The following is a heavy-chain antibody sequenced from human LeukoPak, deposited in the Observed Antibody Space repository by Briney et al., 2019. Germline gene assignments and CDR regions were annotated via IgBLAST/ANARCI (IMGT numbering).Heavy chain of an antibody. V-gene: IGHV1-8*03. CDR2: MNPNSGNT. CDR3: ARAGYSSSWYDSFDY. CDR1: GYTFTSYD. D-gene: IGHD6-13*01. J-gene: IGHJ4*02. Sequence: ASVKVSCKASGYTFTSYDINWVRQAAGQGLEWMGWMNPNSGNTGYAQKFQGRVTITRNTSISTAYMELSSLRSEDTAVYYCARAGYSSSWYDSFDYWGQGTLVTVSS.